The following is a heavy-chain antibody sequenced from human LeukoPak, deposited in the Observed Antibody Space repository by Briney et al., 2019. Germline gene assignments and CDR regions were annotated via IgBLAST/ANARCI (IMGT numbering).Heavy chain of an antibody. CDR2: IHPNTGGT. J-gene: IGHJ3*02. D-gene: IGHD3-22*01. Sequence: GASVKVSCKASGYNFTGHYIHWVRQAPGQGLEWMGWIHPNTGGTKYAQKFQGRVTMTRDTSSSTAYMELSSLRSADTAVYYCASEYKYDSSGANAFDIWGQGTMVTVSS. CDR1: GYNFTGHY. V-gene: IGHV1-2*02. CDR3: ASEYKYDSSGANAFDI.